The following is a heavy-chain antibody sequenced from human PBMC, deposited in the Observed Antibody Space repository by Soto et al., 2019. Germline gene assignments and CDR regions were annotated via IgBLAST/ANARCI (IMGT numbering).Heavy chain of an antibody. V-gene: IGHV3-23*01. CDR3: AKLVGATPSGDF. Sequence: GGSLRLSCAASGFSFSTYGMSWVRQAPGKGLEWVSSIRGSDSDTYYADSVKGRFTISRDNSKNTLYLQMNSLRAEDTAVYYCAKLVGATPSGDFWGQGMLVTVSS. CDR1: GFSFSTYG. CDR2: IRGSDSDT. D-gene: IGHD2-15*01. J-gene: IGHJ4*02.